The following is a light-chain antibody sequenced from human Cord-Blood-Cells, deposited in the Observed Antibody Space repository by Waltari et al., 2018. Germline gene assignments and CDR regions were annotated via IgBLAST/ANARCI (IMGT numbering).Light chain of an antibody. V-gene: IGKV3-20*01. Sequence: EIVLTQSPGTPSSSPGERATLSCRASQSVISSYLAWYQQKPGQAPRLLSYGASSRATGIPDRFSGSGSGTDFTLTISRLEPEDFAVYYCQQYGSSPRTFGQGTKVEIK. J-gene: IGKJ1*01. CDR1: QSVISSY. CDR2: GAS. CDR3: QQYGSSPRT.